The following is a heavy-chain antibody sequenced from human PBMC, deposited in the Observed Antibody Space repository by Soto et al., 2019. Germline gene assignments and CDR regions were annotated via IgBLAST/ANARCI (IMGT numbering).Heavy chain of an antibody. J-gene: IGHJ4*02. D-gene: IGHD3-10*01. Sequence: GGSLRLSCAASGFTFSSYWMHWVRQVPGKGLLWVSRIDEYGSTINYADSVKGRFTISRDNAKNTLYLEMNSLRAEDTALYYCTRDIGGKGAYWGQGILVTVSS. CDR3: TRDIGGKGAY. V-gene: IGHV3-74*01. CDR2: IDEYGSTI. CDR1: GFTFSSYW.